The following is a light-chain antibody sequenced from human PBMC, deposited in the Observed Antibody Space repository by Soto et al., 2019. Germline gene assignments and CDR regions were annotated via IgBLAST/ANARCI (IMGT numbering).Light chain of an antibody. CDR1: QGIGDT. CDR3: HQRQSWPRT. CDR2: DTS. J-gene: IGKJ1*01. Sequence: EFVMNHSPATLSVSPGEGASLSCRASQGIGDTLAWYQHKPGQTPRLLIYDTSTRATGVPTRFSGSGSGTDFTLTISDVQPEDFALYYCHQRQSWPRTFCQGTKVDIK. V-gene: IGKV3-15*01.